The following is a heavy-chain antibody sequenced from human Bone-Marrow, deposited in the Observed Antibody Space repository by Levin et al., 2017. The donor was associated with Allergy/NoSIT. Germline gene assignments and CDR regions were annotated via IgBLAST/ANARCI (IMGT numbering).Heavy chain of an antibody. D-gene: IGHD3-16*01. CDR1: GFTFSTYG. CDR3: ARDQYSYGLVPESADL. CDR2: LLYDESNK. J-gene: IGHJ2*01. Sequence: PGGSLRLSCAASGFTFSTYGMHWVRQAPGKGLEWVAVLLYDESNKFYADSVKGRFTISRDTSRNILYLQMNSLRPEDTAIYYCARDQYSYGLVPESADLWGRGTMVTVSS. V-gene: IGHV3-30*03.